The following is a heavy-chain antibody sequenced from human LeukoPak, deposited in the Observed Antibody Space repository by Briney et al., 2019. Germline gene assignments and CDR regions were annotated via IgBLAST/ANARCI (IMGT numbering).Heavy chain of an antibody. CDR1: GGSISGYY. CDR3: ARVRGYRPSVFDY. J-gene: IGHJ4*02. V-gene: IGHV4-59*12. D-gene: IGHD5-12*01. Sequence: KPSETLSLTCTVSGGSISGYYWSWIRQPPGKGLEWIGYIYSSGSTTNHNPSLKSRVTISIDAPKNQFSLKLSSVAAADTAVYYCARVRGYRPSVFDYWGQGTLVTVSS. CDR2: IYSSGSTT.